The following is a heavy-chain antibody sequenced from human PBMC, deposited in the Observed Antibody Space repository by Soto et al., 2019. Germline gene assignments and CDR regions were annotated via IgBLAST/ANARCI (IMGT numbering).Heavy chain of an antibody. CDR3: ARLTGGYSEYDYFDS. D-gene: IGHD5-12*01. CDR1: GLTFTDYW. CDR2: IKQDESEK. J-gene: IGHJ4*02. Sequence: PGGSLRLSCVTYGLTFTDYWMSWVRQAPGKGLEWVANIKQDESEKNYLDSVKGRFTISRDNAKNSLYLQMNSLRAEDTAIYYCARLTGGYSEYDYFDSWGQGTLVTVSS. V-gene: IGHV3-7*03.